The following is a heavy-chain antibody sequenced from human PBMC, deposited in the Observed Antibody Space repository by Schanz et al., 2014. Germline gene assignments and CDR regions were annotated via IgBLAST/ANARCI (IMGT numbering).Heavy chain of an antibody. CDR2: ISGSGGST. J-gene: IGHJ4*02. V-gene: IGHV3-23*01. CDR3: ARDHTTESYYSAGPPIDY. CDR1: GFTFSAYA. Sequence: EVQLLESGGGLVQPGGSLRLSCAASGFTFSAYAMCWVRQAPGKGLEWVSAISGSGGSTYYADSVKGRFTISRDNSKNSLYLQMNSLRVEDTAVYYCARDHTTESYYSAGPPIDYWGQGTLLTVSS. D-gene: IGHD1-26*01.